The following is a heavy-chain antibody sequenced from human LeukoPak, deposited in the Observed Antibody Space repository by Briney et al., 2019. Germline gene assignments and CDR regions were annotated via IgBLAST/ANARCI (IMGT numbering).Heavy chain of an antibody. CDR2: ISYDGSNK. V-gene: IGHV3-30-3*01. J-gene: IGHJ4*02. Sequence: PGGSLRLSCAASGFTFSSYAMHWVRQAPGKGLEWVAVISYDGSNKYYADSVKGRFTISRDNSKNTLYLQMNSLRAEDTAVYYCARELMEYGDCLDYWGQGTLVTVSS. CDR3: ARELMEYGDCLDY. D-gene: IGHD4-17*01. CDR1: GFTFSSYA.